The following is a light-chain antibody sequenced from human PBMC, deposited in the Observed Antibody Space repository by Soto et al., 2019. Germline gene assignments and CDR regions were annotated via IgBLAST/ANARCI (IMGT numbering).Light chain of an antibody. CDR1: QNVFSF. Sequence: EIVLTQSPATLSLSPGERATLSCRASQNVFSFLAWYQQKPGQAPRLLIYDASVRATGIPGRFSGSGSGTDFTLTISSLEPEDFAVYYCQQRGNWPSFGGGTKVEI. CDR2: DAS. CDR3: QQRGNWPS. J-gene: IGKJ4*01. V-gene: IGKV3-11*01.